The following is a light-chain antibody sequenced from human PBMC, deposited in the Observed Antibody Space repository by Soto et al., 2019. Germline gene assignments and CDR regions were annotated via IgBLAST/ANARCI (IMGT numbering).Light chain of an antibody. CDR3: QKYNTAPQT. Sequence: DIQMTQSPSSLSASVGDRVTITCRASQGIIDYLAWYQQKPGKVPKLLIYAASTLQSGVPSRFSGSGAGTEFTLTISSLQPEDVATYYCQKYNTAPQTFGPGTKVEIK. J-gene: IGKJ1*01. CDR2: AAS. V-gene: IGKV1-27*01. CDR1: QGIIDY.